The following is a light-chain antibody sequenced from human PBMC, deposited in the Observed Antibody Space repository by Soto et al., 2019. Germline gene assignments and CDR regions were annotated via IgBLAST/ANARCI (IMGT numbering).Light chain of an antibody. J-gene: IGKJ1*01. CDR1: QSIGSW. CDR3: HQYNSYWT. CDR2: KTS. V-gene: IGKV1-5*03. Sequence: DTQMTQYPSTLPASVGDRVTITFRASQSIGSWLAWYKQKPGKSPKLLIYKTSILENGVPSRLSGSGSGTEFTLSISSLQPDDFATYYCHQYNSYWTFGQGTKVDVK.